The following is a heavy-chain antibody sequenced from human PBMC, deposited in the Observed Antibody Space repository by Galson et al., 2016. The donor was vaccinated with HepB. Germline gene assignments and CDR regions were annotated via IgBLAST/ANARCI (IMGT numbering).Heavy chain of an antibody. CDR2: IYYSGST. CDR3: ARYGTSMVRGVISSWFDP. J-gene: IGHJ5*02. CDR1: GGSISSYY. V-gene: IGHV4-59*01. Sequence: SETLSLTCTVSGGSISSYYWSWIRQPPGKGLEWIGYIYYSGSTNYNPSLKSRVTISVDTSKNQFSLKVSSVTAADTAGYYCARYGTSMVRGVISSWFDPWGQGTLVTVSS. D-gene: IGHD3-10*01.